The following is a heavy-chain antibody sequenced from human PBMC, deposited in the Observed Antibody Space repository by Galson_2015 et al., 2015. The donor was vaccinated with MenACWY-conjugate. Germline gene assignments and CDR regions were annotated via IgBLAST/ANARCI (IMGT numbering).Heavy chain of an antibody. CDR1: GFTFRTYW. V-gene: IGHV3-74*01. D-gene: IGHD6-13*01. J-gene: IGHJ4*02. Sequence: SLRLSCAGSGFTFRTYWMHWVRQAPGKGLVWVSRISTDGSGTSYADSVKGRFTISRDNAKNTLYLQMNSLRAEDTAVYYCARDSRVGAPGTELDYWGQGTLVTVSS. CDR2: ISTDGSGT. CDR3: ARDSRVGAPGTELDY.